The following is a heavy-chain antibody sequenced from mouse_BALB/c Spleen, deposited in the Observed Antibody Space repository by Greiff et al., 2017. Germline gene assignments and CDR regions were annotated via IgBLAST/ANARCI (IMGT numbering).Heavy chain of an antibody. V-gene: IGHV1S81*02. D-gene: IGHD2-4*01. CDR3: TRDGLRRGFAD. J-gene: IGHJ3*01. CDR2: INPSNGGT. Sequence: QVHVKQSGAELVKPGASVKLSCKASGYTFTSYYMYWVKQRPGQGLEWIGEINPSNGGTNFNEKFKSKATLTVDKSSSTAYMQLSSLTSEDSAVYYCTRDGLRRGFADWGQGTLVTVSA. CDR1: GYTFTSYY.